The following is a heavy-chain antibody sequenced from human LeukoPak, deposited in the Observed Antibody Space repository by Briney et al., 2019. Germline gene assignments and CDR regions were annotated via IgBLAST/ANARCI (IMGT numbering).Heavy chain of an antibody. J-gene: IGHJ4*02. D-gene: IGHD5-24*01. CDR3: ARDRDGYNYGFDY. V-gene: IGHV4-39*07. CDR2: IYYSGST. Sequence: SETLSLTCTVSGGCISSSSYYWGWIRQPPGKGLEWIGSIYYSGSTYYNPSLKSRVTISVDTSKNQFSLKLSSVTAADTAVYFCARDRDGYNYGFDYWGQGSLVTVSS. CDR1: GGCISSSSYY.